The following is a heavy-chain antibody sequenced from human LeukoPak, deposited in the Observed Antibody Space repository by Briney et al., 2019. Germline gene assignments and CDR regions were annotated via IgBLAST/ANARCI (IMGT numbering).Heavy chain of an antibody. CDR3: ARETKYYYDSSAQGDY. V-gene: IGHV1-2*02. CDR1: GYTFTGYY. J-gene: IGHJ4*02. CDR2: INPNSGGT. D-gene: IGHD3-22*01. Sequence: ASVRVSCKASGYTFTGYYMHWVRQAPGQGLEWMGWINPNSGGTNYAQKFQGRVTMTRDTSISTAYMELSRLRSDDTAVYYCARETKYYYDSSAQGDYWGQGTLVTVSS.